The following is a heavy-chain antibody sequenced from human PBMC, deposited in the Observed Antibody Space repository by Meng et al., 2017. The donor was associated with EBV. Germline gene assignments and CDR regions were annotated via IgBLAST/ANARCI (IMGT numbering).Heavy chain of an antibody. CDR1: GYTFNSSD. CDR3: ARGRGVYCSGGSCYPGWFDP. CDR2: MNAKRGNT. J-gene: IGHJ5*02. Sequence: VQLVRPGAEAKMPMDSVKVAGKVSGYTFNSSDINWLRQATGQGLEWMGWMNAKRGNTKYAQKFQGRVTMTRNTSKSTAYMELSSLRSEDTAVYYCARGRGVYCSGGSCYPGWFDPWGQGTLVTVSS. V-gene: IGHV1-8*01. D-gene: IGHD2-15*01.